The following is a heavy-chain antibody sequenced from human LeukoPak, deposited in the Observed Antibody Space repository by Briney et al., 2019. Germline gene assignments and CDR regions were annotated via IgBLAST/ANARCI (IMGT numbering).Heavy chain of an antibody. V-gene: IGHV4-38-2*02. CDR2: IYRSGST. CDR1: NYSISNSLY. CDR3: ARGTYGYYMDV. D-gene: IGHD4-17*01. J-gene: IGHJ6*03. Sequence: SETLSLTCSGSNYSISNSLYWGWLRQPPGKGLEWIGSIYRSGSTFYNPSLKSRVTISLDTSKSQFSLKLSSVTAADTAVYFCARGTYGYYMDVWGKGTTVTVSS.